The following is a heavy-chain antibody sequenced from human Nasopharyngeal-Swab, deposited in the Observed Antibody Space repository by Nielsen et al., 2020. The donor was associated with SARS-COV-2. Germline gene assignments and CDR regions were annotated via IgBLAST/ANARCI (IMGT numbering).Heavy chain of an antibody. Sequence: GGSLRLSCAASGFTFSSYAMHWVRQAPGKGLEWVAVISYDGSNKYYADSVKGRFTISRDNSKNTLNLQMSSLRAEDTAVYYCVKDRGAHSVVVVAASWGQGTLVTVSS. D-gene: IGHD2-15*01. CDR3: VKDRGAHSVVVVAAS. CDR2: ISYDGSNK. CDR1: GFTFSSYA. J-gene: IGHJ4*02. V-gene: IGHV3-30*14.